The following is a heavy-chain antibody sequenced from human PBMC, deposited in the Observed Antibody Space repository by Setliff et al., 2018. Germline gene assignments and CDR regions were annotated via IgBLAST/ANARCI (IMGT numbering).Heavy chain of an antibody. Sequence: GGSLRLSCAASGFTFSSYSMNWVRQAPGKGLAWVPSISSSSSYIYYADSVKGRFTISRDNAKISLYLQMNSLRAEDTAMYYCARDATYYDFWSDYSPDAFDIWGQGTMVTVSS. J-gene: IGHJ3*02. CDR1: GFTFSSYS. CDR3: ARDATYYDFWSDYSPDAFDI. D-gene: IGHD3-3*01. CDR2: ISSSSSYI. V-gene: IGHV3-21*01.